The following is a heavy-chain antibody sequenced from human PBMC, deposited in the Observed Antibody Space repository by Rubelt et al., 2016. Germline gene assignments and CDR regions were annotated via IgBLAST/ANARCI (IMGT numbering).Heavy chain of an antibody. CDR1: GFTISSDA. J-gene: IGHJ5*02. Sequence: SLRLSCAASGFTISSDALHWVRRAPGKGLEWVALISYDGSKTYYADFVRGRFTISRDNSENTLYLHVNSLRAEDSAVYYCARDVRNRGWFDPWGQGTLVTVSS. CDR3: ARDVRNRGWFDP. CDR2: ISYDGSKT. V-gene: IGHV3-30*04. D-gene: IGHD7-27*01.